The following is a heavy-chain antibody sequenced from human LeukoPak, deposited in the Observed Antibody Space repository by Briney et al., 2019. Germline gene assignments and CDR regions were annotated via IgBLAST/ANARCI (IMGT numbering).Heavy chain of an antibody. V-gene: IGHV4-39*07. D-gene: IGHD2-21*02. CDR3: ARDPRTATAIGY. Sequence: SETLSLTCTVSGDSISSSTYYWAWIRQPPGKGLEWIGSIYYSGSTYYNPSLKSRVTISVDTSKNQFSLKLSSVTAADTAVYYCARDPRTATAIGYWGQGTLVTVSS. CDR1: GDSISSSTYY. CDR2: IYYSGST. J-gene: IGHJ4*02.